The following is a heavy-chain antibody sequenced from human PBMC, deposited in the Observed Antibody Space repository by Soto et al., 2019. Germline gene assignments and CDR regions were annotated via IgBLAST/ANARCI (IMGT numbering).Heavy chain of an antibody. V-gene: IGHV3-23*01. J-gene: IGHJ4*02. CDR2: ISGSGGST. CDR1: GFTFSSYA. CDR3: NRVATIRGSPYYFDY. D-gene: IGHD5-12*01. Sequence: GSLRLSCAASGFTFSSYAIIFFRHAPLKWLEWVSAISGSGGSTYYADSVKGRFTISRDNSKNTLYLQMNSLRAEDTAVYYCNRVATIRGSPYYFDYWGQGTLVTVSS.